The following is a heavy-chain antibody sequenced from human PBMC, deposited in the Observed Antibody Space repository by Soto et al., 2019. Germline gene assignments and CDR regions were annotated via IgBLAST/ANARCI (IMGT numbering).Heavy chain of an antibody. V-gene: IGHV3-9*01. CDR3: VKDESINWYSGHFRH. Sequence: EAQLVESGGGLVQPGRSLRLSCAASGFTFDDYAMHWVRQVPGKGLEWVSGINWNSGSIGYGDSVKGRFAISRDIAKNSLHLQMNSLCAEDTAFYYCVKDESINWYSGHFRHWGQGTLVTVSS. CDR1: GFTFDDYA. J-gene: IGHJ1*01. D-gene: IGHD6-13*01. CDR2: INWNSGSI.